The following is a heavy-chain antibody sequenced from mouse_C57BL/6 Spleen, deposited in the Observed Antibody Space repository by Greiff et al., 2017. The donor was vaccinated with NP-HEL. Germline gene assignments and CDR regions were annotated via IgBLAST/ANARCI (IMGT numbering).Heavy chain of an antibody. CDR2: IYPSDSET. CDR3: ARSNWVYYFDY. V-gene: IGHV1-61*01. CDR1: GYTFTSYW. Sequence: QVQLQQPGAELVRPGSSVKLSCKASGYTFTSYWMDWVKQRPGQGLEWIGNIYPSDSETHYNQKFKDKATLTVDKSSSTAYMQLSSLTSEDSAVYYCARSNWVYYFDYWGQGTTLTVSS. J-gene: IGHJ2*01. D-gene: IGHD4-1*02.